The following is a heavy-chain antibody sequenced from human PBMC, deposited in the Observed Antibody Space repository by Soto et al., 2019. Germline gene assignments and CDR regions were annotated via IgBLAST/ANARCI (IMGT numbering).Heavy chain of an antibody. Sequence: GASVKVSCKASGGTFSSYGISWVRQAPGQGLEWMGWISAYNGNTNYAQKLQGRVTMTTDTSTSTAYMELRSLRSDDTAVYYCARDRVGATGWWFDPWGQGTLVTVSS. D-gene: IGHD1-26*01. CDR1: GGTFSSYG. V-gene: IGHV1-18*01. CDR2: ISAYNGNT. J-gene: IGHJ5*02. CDR3: ARDRVGATGWWFDP.